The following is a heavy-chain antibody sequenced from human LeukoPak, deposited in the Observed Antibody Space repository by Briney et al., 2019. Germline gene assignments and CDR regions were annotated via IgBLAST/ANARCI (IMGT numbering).Heavy chain of an antibody. Sequence: PGGSLRLSCAASGFTVSSNYMSWVRQAPGKGLEWVSIIYSGGSTFYADSVKGRFTISRDNSKNTLYLQMNSLRVEDTAVYYCAKVGGTHYFDSSGYLGTYYYYMGVWGKGTTVTVSS. J-gene: IGHJ6*03. CDR2: IYSGGST. V-gene: IGHV3-53*01. CDR3: AKVGGTHYFDSSGYLGTYYYYMGV. D-gene: IGHD3-22*01. CDR1: GFTVSSNY.